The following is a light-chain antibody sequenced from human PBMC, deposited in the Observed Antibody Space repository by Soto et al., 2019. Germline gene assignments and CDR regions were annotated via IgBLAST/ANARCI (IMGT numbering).Light chain of an antibody. V-gene: IGLV2-14*01. CDR1: TSDIGNYNY. Sequence: QYVLTQPTSMSGSPGQSISIACTGATSDIGNYNYFSWYQQHPGKAPKLIIYQVSNRPSGVSNRFSGSKSGNTASLTISGLQAEDEADYYCSTYTGSNTPYVFGTGTKVTVL. J-gene: IGLJ1*01. CDR2: QVS. CDR3: STYTGSNTPYV.